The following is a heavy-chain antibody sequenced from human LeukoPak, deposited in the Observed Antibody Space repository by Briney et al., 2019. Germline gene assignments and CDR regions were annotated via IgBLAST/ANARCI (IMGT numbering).Heavy chain of an antibody. CDR3: ATSGSWYY. CDR1: GFTFSSYA. CDR2: IYSGGST. J-gene: IGHJ4*02. D-gene: IGHD1-26*01. V-gene: IGHV3-53*01. Sequence: PGGSLRLSCAASGFTFSSYAMSWVRQAPGKGLEWVSVIYSGGSTYYADSVKGRFTISRDNSKNTLYLQMNSLRAEDTAVYYCATSGSWYYWGQGTLVTVSS.